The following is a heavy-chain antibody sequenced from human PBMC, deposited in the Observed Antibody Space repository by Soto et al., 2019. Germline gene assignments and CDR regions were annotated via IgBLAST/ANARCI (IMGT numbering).Heavy chain of an antibody. CDR2: ISGSGGST. V-gene: IGHV3-23*01. J-gene: IGHJ4*02. Sequence: GGSLRLSCAASGFTFSSYAMSWVRQAPGKGLEWVSAISGSGGSTYYADSVKGRFTISRDNSKNTLYLQMNSLRAEDTAVYYCAKGASEGTTVTYYFDYWGQGTLVTVSS. CDR1: GFTFSSYA. D-gene: IGHD4-17*01. CDR3: AKGASEGTTVTYYFDY.